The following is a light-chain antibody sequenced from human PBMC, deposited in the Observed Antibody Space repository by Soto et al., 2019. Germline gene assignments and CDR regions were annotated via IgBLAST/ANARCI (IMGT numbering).Light chain of an antibody. CDR3: GTWDGSLSAVV. CDR1: SSDVGGYNY. Sequence: QSALTQPPSASGSPGQSVAISCTGTSSDVGGYNYVSWYQQHPGKAPKLMIYEVNKRPSGVPDRFSGSKSGNTASLTVSGLQAEDEADYYCGTWDGSLSAVVFGGGTKVTVL. V-gene: IGLV2-8*01. J-gene: IGLJ2*01. CDR2: EVN.